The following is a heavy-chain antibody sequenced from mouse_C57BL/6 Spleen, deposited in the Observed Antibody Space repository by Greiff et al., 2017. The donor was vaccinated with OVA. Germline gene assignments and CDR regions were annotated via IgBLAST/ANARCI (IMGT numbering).Heavy chain of an antibody. CDR2: IDPETGGP. V-gene: IGHV1-15*01. J-gene: IGHJ3*01. Sequence: QVQLQQSGAELVRPGASVTLSCKASGYTFTDYEMHWVKQTPVHGLEWIGAIDPETGGPAYNQKFKGKAILTADKSSSTAYMELRSLTSEDSAVYYCTSLDSSGYLFAYWGQGTLVTVSA. CDR3: TSLDSSGYLFAY. CDR1: GYTFTDYE. D-gene: IGHD3-2*02.